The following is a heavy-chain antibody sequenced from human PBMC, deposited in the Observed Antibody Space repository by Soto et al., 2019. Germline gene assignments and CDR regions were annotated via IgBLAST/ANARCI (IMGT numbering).Heavy chain of an antibody. D-gene: IGHD3-10*01. CDR1: GGSISSGGYY. J-gene: IGHJ6*02. Sequence: SETLSLTCTVSGGSISSGGYYWIWIRQHPGKGLEWIGYIYYSGSTYYNPSLKSRVTISVDTSKNQFSLKLSSVTAADTAVYYCARFPRALWFGEISPAHRPYYYYGMDVWGQGTTVTVSS. V-gene: IGHV4-31*03. CDR3: ARFPRALWFGEISPAHRPYYYYGMDV. CDR2: IYYSGST.